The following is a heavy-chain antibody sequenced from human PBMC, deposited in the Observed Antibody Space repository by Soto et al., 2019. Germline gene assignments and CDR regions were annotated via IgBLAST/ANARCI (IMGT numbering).Heavy chain of an antibody. D-gene: IGHD2-8*01. V-gene: IGHV4-30-4*01. J-gene: IGHJ4*02. CDR1: GGSISSGDYY. Sequence: QVQLQESGPGLVKPSQTLSLTCTVSGGSISSGDYYWSWIRQPPGKGLEWIGYILYSGTTNYNPSLECRLTISVDTSKNQFSLKLTSVTAADTAVYYCARNGALDYWGRGTLVTVSS. CDR3: ARNGALDY. CDR2: ILYSGTT.